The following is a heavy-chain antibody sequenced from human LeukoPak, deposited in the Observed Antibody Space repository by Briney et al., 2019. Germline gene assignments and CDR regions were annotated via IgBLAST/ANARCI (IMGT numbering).Heavy chain of an antibody. Sequence: PSETMSLTCTVSGGSIGTYYWSWVRQSQGKGLEWIGYIYVTGNRYNPYLQSRVTISVDTSRNQFFLKMSSVTAADTALYYCARGHILVPAGAFDLWGQGTVVTVSS. CDR1: GGSIGTYY. J-gene: IGHJ3*01. CDR2: IYVTGN. V-gene: IGHV4-4*09. D-gene: IGHD2-21*01. CDR3: ARGHILVPAGAFDL.